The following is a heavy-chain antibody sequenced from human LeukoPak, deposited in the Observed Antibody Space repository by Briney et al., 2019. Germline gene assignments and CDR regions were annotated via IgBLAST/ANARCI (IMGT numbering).Heavy chain of an antibody. CDR1: GYTFTSYG. J-gene: IGHJ4*02. D-gene: IGHD3-16*01. CDR3: ARDNDSRDPPHFDY. Sequence: ASVKVSCKASGYTFTSYGISWVRQAPGQGLEWMEWISAYNGNTNYAQKLQGRVTMTTDTSTSTAYMELRSLRSDDTAVYYCARDNDSRDPPHFDYWGQGTLVTVSS. V-gene: IGHV1-18*01. CDR2: ISAYNGNT.